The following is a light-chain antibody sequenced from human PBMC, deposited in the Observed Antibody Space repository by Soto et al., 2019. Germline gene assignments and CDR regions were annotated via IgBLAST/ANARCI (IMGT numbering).Light chain of an antibody. Sequence: EIQMTQCPSPLGPCLNNRVTITFRASLPTSNYVSCYQQTPGKIPNLLIYAASTFQAGVPSRCSGSGCGTDFTLTSSRLQHEDVVAYYCQKDNSAPLPFGRVTMVDIK. CDR1: LPTSNY. V-gene: IGKV1-27*01. CDR3: QKDNSAPLP. CDR2: AAS. J-gene: IGKJ1*01.